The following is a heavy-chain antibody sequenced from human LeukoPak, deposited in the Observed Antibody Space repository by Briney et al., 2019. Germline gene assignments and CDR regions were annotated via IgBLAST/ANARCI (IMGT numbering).Heavy chain of an antibody. J-gene: IGHJ4*02. Sequence: PGGSLRLSCAASGFXFSTYAIHWVRQTPGKGLEYVSAISTNGGGTYYANSVKGRFTISRDNSKNTLYLQMGSLRAEDMAVYYCARYCSGVSCYSGYDYWGQGTLVTVSS. CDR2: ISTNGGGT. CDR3: ARYCSGVSCYSGYDY. CDR1: GFXFSTYA. V-gene: IGHV3-64*01. D-gene: IGHD2-15*01.